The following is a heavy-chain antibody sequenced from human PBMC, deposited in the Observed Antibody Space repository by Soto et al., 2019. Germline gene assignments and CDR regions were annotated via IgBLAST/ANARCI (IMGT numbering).Heavy chain of an antibody. J-gene: IGHJ3*01. V-gene: IGHV1-69*12. CDR1: GGTLSNYA. CDR3: ARRPNYYESSGYYSVAFDV. CDR2: IVIIFGST. D-gene: IGHD3-22*01. Sequence: QVHLVQSGAEVKKPGSSVKVSCRASGGTLSNYAIGWVRQAPGQGLEWVGGIVIIFGSTNYEQKFVGRVTITADEATSTAYMELSALRSEDTAVYYCARRPNYYESSGYYSVAFDVWGQGTMVTVSS.